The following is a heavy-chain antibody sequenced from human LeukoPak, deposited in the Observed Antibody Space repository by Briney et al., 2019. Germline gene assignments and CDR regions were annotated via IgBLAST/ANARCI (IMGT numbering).Heavy chain of an antibody. J-gene: IGHJ4*02. D-gene: IGHD3-16*01. Sequence: GGSLRLSCAASGFTVSSKYMSWVRQAPGGGLEWVSVFYSGGDRYYTDSVKGRFTISRDNSKNTLYLQMNSLRAEDTAVFYCVRHSYDGYYFAYWGQGTLVTVSS. CDR3: VRHSYDGYYFAY. V-gene: IGHV3-53*01. CDR2: FYSGGDR. CDR1: GFTVSSKY.